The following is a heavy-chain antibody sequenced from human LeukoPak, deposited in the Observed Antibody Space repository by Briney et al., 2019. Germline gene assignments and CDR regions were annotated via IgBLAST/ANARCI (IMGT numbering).Heavy chain of an antibody. D-gene: IGHD6-19*01. CDR1: GFTFSSYS. Sequence: GGSLRLSCAASGFTFSSYSMNWVRQAPGKGLEWVSSISSSSTYIYYADSVKGRFTISRDNAKNSLYLQMNSLRAEDTAVYYCARVIRLVVAGTDYWGQGTLVTVSS. CDR3: ARVIRLVVAGTDY. V-gene: IGHV3-21*01. CDR2: ISSSSTYI. J-gene: IGHJ4*02.